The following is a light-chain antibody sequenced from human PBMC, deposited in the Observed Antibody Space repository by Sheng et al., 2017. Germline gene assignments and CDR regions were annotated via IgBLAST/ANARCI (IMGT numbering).Light chain of an antibody. J-gene: IGKJ5*01. CDR1: QGISSW. Sequence: DIQMTQSPSSVSASVGDRVTITCRASQGISSWLAWYQQKPGKAPTLLIFAASSLQSGVPSRFSGSGSGTEFTLTISSLQPEDFAVYYCQQFGTSPPITFGQGTRLDIK. CDR2: AAS. CDR3: QQFGTSPPIT. V-gene: IGKV1-12*01.